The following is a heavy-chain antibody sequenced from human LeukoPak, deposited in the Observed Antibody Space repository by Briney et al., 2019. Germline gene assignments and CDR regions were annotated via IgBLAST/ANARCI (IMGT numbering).Heavy chain of an antibody. CDR2: IYYSGTT. CDR1: GGSIDSNS. D-gene: IGHD6-13*01. V-gene: IGHV4-59*01. J-gene: IGHJ5*02. CDR3: ARRSSSWKNWFDP. Sequence: KSSETLSLTCTVSGGSIDSNSWTWIRQPPGKGLEWIGYIYYSGTTNYNPSLKSRVTMSVDMSKNQFSLKLSSVTAADTAVYYCARRSSSWKNWFDPWGQGTLVTASS.